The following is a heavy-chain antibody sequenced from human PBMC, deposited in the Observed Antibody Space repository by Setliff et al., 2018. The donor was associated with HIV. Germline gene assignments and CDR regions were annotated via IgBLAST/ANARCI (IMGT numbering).Heavy chain of an antibody. J-gene: IGHJ4*02. CDR2: INRSGST. CDR1: VESFSGFY. D-gene: IGHD3-22*01. CDR3: ARHSRGYDSQPFDY. Sequence: SETLSLTCAVYVESFSGFYWSWIRQPPGKGLEWIGEINRSGSTNYNPSLKSRVTISVDTSKNQFSLKLSFVTAADTAVYYCARHSRGYDSQPFDYWGQGTLVTVSS. V-gene: IGHV4-34*01.